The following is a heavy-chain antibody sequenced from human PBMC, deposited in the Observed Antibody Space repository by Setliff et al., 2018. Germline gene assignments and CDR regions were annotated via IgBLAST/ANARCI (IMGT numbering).Heavy chain of an antibody. J-gene: IGHJ4*02. V-gene: IGHV5-51*01. Sequence: PGESLKISCTGSGYSFITYWIGWVRQMPGKGLEWMGIIYPSDSDTRYSPSFQGQVTISADKSITTAYLQWSSLKASDTAMYYCVRAGSGIGGTYWGQGTLVTVSS. D-gene: IGHD3-10*01. CDR3: VRAGSGIGGTY. CDR2: IYPSDSDT. CDR1: GYSFITYW.